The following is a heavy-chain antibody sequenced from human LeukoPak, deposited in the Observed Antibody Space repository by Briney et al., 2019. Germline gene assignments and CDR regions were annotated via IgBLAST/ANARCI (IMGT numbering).Heavy chain of an antibody. CDR2: ISGSGGST. D-gene: IGHD5-18*01. Sequence: PGGSLRLSCAASGFTFSSYGMSWVRQAPGKGLEWVSAISGSGGSTYYADSVKGRFTISRDNSKNTLYLQMNSLRAEDTAVYYCAKSNSYGDVYFDYWGQGTLVTVSS. CDR3: AKSNSYGDVYFDY. CDR1: GFTFSSYG. V-gene: IGHV3-23*01. J-gene: IGHJ4*02.